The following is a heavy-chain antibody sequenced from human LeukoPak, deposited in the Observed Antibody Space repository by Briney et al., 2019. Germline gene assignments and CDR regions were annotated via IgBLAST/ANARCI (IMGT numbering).Heavy chain of an antibody. CDR3: ARADYDSSGYGFRDAFDI. CDR2: INPNSGGT. Sequence: ASVKVSCKASGYTFTGYYMHWVRQAPGQGLEWMGWINPNSGGTNYAQKLQGRVTMTTDTSTSTAYVELRSLRSDDTAVYYCARADYDSSGYGFRDAFDIWGQGTMVTVSS. V-gene: IGHV1-2*02. J-gene: IGHJ3*02. D-gene: IGHD3-22*01. CDR1: GYTFTGYY.